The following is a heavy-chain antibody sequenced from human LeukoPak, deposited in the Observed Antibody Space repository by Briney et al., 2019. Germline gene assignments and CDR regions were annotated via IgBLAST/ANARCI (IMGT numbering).Heavy chain of an antibody. Sequence: SETLSLTCSVSDDSITMYYWTWIRQPPGKGLEWIGYVDHTGSTNFNPSLNGRVSISRDTTKNLFSLRLRSVTAADTAVYFCARGRVSSSTWYSTYYYYFYMDIWGKGTTVTVSS. D-gene: IGHD1-1*01. CDR1: DDSITMYY. V-gene: IGHV4-59*01. J-gene: IGHJ6*03. CDR2: VDHTGST. CDR3: ARGRVSSSTWYSTYYYYFYMDI.